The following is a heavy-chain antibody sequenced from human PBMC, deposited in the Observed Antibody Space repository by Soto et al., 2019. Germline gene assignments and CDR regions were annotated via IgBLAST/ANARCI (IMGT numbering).Heavy chain of an antibody. CDR1: GFTFSSYA. V-gene: IGHV3-30-3*01. D-gene: IGHD3-22*01. Sequence: GGSLRLSCAASGFTFSSYAMHWVRQAPGKGLEWVAVISYDGSNKYYADSVKGRFTISRDNSKNTLYLQMNSLRAEDTAVYYCATGSPYYYDSSYFDYWGQGTLVTVSS. J-gene: IGHJ4*02. CDR2: ISYDGSNK. CDR3: ATGSPYYYDSSYFDY.